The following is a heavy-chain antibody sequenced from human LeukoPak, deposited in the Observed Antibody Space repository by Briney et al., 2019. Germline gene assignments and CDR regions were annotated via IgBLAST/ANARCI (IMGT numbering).Heavy chain of an antibody. CDR3: AKLREWELPDLFDY. D-gene: IGHD1-26*01. J-gene: IGHJ4*02. CDR2: ISGSGGSR. V-gene: IGHV3-23*01. Sequence: GGSLRLSCAASGFTFSTYGISWVLQAPGKGLEWLSGISGSGGSRFYTDSVKGRFTISRDNSKNTLYLQMNSLRAEDTAVYYCAKLREWELPDLFDYWGQGTLVTVSS. CDR1: GFTFSTYG.